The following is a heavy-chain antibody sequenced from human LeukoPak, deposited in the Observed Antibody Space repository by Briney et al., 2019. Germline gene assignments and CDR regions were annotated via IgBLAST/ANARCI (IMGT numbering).Heavy chain of an antibody. V-gene: IGHV1-69*05. CDR1: GGTFSSYA. J-gene: IGHJ6*03. CDR3: ARVSTYSSSSGYYYYYYMDV. D-gene: IGHD6-6*01. Sequence: GASVKVSCKASGGTFSSYAISWVRQAPGQGLEWMGGIIPIFGTANYAQKFQGRVTITTDESTSTAYMELSSLRSEDTAVYYCARVSTYSSSSGYYYYYYMDVWAKGPRSPSP. CDR2: IIPIFGTA.